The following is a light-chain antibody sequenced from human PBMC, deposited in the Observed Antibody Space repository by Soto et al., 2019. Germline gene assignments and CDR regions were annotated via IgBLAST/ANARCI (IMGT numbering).Light chain of an antibody. CDR2: EVS. J-gene: IGLJ3*02. CDR3: SSYTSSSTLYV. V-gene: IGLV2-14*01. CDR1: SSDAGGYNY. Sequence: QSALTQPASVSGSPGQSITISCTGTSSDAGGYNYVSWYQQHPGKAPKLMIYEVSNRPSGVSNRFSGSKSGNTASLTISGLQAEDEADYYCSSYTSSSTLYVFGGGTKLTVL.